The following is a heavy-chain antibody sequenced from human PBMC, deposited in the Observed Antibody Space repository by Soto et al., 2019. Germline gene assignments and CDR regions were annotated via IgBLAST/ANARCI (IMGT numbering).Heavy chain of an antibody. V-gene: IGHV4-59*08. J-gene: IGHJ5*02. CDR3: ARQHYDFWSGYPNLFDP. Sequence: SETLSLTCTVSGGSISSYYWSWIRQPPGKGLEWIGYIYYSGSTNYNPSLKSRVAISVDTSKNQFSLKLSSVTAADTAVYYCARQHYDFWSGYPNLFDPWGQGTLVTVSS. CDR1: GGSISSYY. CDR2: IYYSGST. D-gene: IGHD3-3*01.